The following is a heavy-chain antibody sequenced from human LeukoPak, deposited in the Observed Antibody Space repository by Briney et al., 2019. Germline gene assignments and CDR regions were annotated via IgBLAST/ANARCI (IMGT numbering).Heavy chain of an antibody. Sequence: SETLSLTCTVSGGSIIPYYWSWIRQSPWKGLEWIGYIYSSGSANYNPSLKSRVNISVDTSTNQFSLKLSSVTAADTAVYYCARMGGYSGYATHWGQGTLVTVSS. CDR2: IYSSGSA. CDR1: GGSIIPYY. V-gene: IGHV4-59*08. D-gene: IGHD5-12*01. CDR3: ARMGGYSGYATH. J-gene: IGHJ4*02.